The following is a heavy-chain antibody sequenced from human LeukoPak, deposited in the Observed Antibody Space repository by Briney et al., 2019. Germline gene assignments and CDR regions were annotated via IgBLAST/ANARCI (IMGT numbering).Heavy chain of an antibody. CDR2: IYYSGST. CDR3: ARVRPSDYGDPDAFDI. D-gene: IGHD4-17*01. J-gene: IGHJ3*02. Sequence: SQTLSLTCTVSGGSISSGDYYWSWIRQPPGKGLEWIGYIYYSGSTYYNPSLKSRVTISVDTSKNQFSLKLSSVTAADTAAYYCARVRPSDYGDPDAFDIWGQGTMVTVSS. CDR1: GGSISSGDYY. V-gene: IGHV4-30-4*01.